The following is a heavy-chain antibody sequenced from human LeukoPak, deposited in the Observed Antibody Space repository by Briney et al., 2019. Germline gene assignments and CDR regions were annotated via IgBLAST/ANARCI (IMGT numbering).Heavy chain of an antibody. CDR1: GYTLTSYD. Sequence: GASEKVSCKASGYTLTSYDINWVRQATGQGLEWMGWMNPNSGRTGYAQNFQGRITITRNTSISTAYMELSSLRSEDTAVYYCTRETSSRYFDYWGQGTLVTVSS. V-gene: IGHV1-8*01. CDR3: TRETSSRYFDY. J-gene: IGHJ4*02. CDR2: MNPNSGRT.